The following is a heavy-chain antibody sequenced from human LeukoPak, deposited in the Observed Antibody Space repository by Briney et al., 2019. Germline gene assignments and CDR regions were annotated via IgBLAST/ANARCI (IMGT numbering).Heavy chain of an antibody. J-gene: IGHJ4*02. CDR2: ISAYNGNT. D-gene: IGHD3-3*01. Sequence: ASVKVSCKASGYTFTSYGISWVRQAPGQGLEWMGWISAYNGNTNYAQKLQGRVTMTTDTSTSTAYMELRSLRSDDTAVYYCARYYDFWSDYSKYYFDYWGQGTLVTVSS. CDR1: GYTFTSYG. CDR3: ARYYDFWSDYSKYYFDY. V-gene: IGHV1-18*01.